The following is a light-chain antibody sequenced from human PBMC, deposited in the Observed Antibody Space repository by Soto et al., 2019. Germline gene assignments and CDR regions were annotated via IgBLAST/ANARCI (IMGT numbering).Light chain of an antibody. Sequence: EIVLTQSPGTLSLSPGESATLSCRASQSVGSSYFAWYRQKPGQAPRLLIYGASSRTTSLPDRFCGGGAATNFSTPISRLEAEDDAVDYCQQYRSSPSTFGQGTKVEIK. CDR2: GAS. J-gene: IGKJ1*01. CDR3: QQYRSSPST. V-gene: IGKV3-20*01. CDR1: QSVGSSY.